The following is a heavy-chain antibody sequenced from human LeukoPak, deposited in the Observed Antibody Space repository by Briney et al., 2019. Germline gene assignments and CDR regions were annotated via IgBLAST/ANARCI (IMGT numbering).Heavy chain of an antibody. V-gene: IGHV4-61*02. CDR2: IYSSGST. CDR3: ARAGLGIATKFDP. D-gene: IGHD6-13*01. Sequence: PSETLSLTCSVSGGSISSGSYYWSWIRQPAVKGLEWIGRIYSSGSTNYNPSLKSRVTISVDTSKNQFSLKLSSVTAADTAVYYCARAGLGIATKFDPWGQGTLVTVSS. J-gene: IGHJ5*02. CDR1: GGSISSGSYY.